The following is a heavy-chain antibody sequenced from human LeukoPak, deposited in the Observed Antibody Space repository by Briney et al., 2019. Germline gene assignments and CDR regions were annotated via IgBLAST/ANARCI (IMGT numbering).Heavy chain of an antibody. CDR3: AREDYYGSGSHDY. V-gene: IGHV1-46*01. CDR2: INPSGCST. J-gene: IGHJ4*02. Sequence: ASVKVSCKASGYTFTSYYMHWVRQAPGRGLEWMGIINPSGCSTSYAQKFQGTVTMTSDTSTSTVYMELSSLRSEDTAVYYCAREDYYGSGSHDYWGQGTLVTASS. CDR1: GYTFTSYY. D-gene: IGHD3-10*01.